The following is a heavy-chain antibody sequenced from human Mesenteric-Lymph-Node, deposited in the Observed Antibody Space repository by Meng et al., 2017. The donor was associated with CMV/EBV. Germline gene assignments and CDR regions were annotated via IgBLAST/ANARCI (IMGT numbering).Heavy chain of an antibody. CDR3: SSRWTGYYVY. V-gene: IGHV4-4*02. D-gene: IGHD3/OR15-3a*01. J-gene: IGHJ4*02. CDR2: IFHSGST. Sequence: LPCAVSGGSISSSNWWSWVRQPPGKGLEWIGEIFHSGSTNYNPSLKSRVTISVDKSKNHFSLQLSSVTAADTAIYYCSSRWTGYYVYWGQGTLVTVSS. CDR1: GGSISSSNW.